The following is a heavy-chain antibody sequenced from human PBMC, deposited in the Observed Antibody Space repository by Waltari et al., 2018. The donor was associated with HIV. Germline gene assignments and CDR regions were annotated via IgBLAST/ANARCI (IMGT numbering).Heavy chain of an antibody. CDR2: ISGSSNYI. V-gene: IGHV3-21*01. Sequence: EVQLVESGGGLVKPGGSLRLSCAASGFTFSTYSMNWVRQAPGKGREWISAISGSSNYIYYTDSVKGRFTISRDNAKNSLYLQMNSLRAEDTAVYYCARPPYNWNFQGFEVWGQGTTVTVSS. D-gene: IGHD1-20*01. CDR1: GFTFSTYS. CDR3: ARPPYNWNFQGFEV. J-gene: IGHJ6*02.